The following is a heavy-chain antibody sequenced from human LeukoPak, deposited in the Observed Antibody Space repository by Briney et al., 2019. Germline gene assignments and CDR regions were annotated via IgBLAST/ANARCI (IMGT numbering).Heavy chain of an antibody. CDR3: ARLTFTATTFVY. V-gene: IGHV3-7*01. CDR1: GFSISNYG. Sequence: GGSLRLSCVASGFSISNYGMSWVRQAPGKGLEWVANINPDGSDKYHVDSVKGRFTISRDNGENSLYLQMNSLRAEDTAVYYCARLTFTATTFVYWGQGALVTVS. J-gene: IGHJ4*02. D-gene: IGHD5-24*01. CDR2: INPDGSDK.